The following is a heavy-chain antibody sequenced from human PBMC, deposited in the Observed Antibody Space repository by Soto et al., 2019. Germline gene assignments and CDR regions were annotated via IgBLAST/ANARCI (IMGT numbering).Heavy chain of an antibody. J-gene: IGHJ4*02. CDR2: MCHSGST. CDR3: ARVPDY. D-gene: IGHD2-2*01. Sequence: SETLSLTCTVSGGSISIGGYSWTSVRQPPGKGLERIRSMCHSGSTYYHPSLKSRVTISIDQSKHTFSLKLSSVTAADTPALYCARVPDYWGQGTLVTVSS. V-gene: IGHV4-30-2*01. CDR1: GGSISIGGYS.